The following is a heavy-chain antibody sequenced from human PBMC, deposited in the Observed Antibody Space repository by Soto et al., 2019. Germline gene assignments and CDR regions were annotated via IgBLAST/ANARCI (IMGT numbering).Heavy chain of an antibody. D-gene: IGHD3-16*02. J-gene: IGHJ5*02. V-gene: IGHV1-46*01. Sequence: KLFVASVKVSCKSSGYTFTSYYMHWVRQAPGQGLEWMGIINPSGGSTSYAQKFQGRVTMTRDTSTSTVYMELSSLRSEDTAVYYCARDRDMITFGGVIVNIWFDPWGQGTLVTVSS. CDR1: GYTFTSYY. CDR3: ARDRDMITFGGVIVNIWFDP. CDR2: INPSGGST.